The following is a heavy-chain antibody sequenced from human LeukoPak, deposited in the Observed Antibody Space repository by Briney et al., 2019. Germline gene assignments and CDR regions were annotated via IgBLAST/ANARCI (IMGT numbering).Heavy chain of an antibody. V-gene: IGHV4-4*09. Sequence: PSETLSLTCTVSGGSITSFHWSWIRQPPGKGLEWIGYIYTSGSTNYNPSLKSRVTISVDTSKNQFSLKLSSVTAADTAVYYCAGSPLYYYDSSGYYCPGFDPWGQGTLVTVSS. J-gene: IGHJ5*02. CDR1: GGSITSFH. CDR2: IYTSGST. D-gene: IGHD3-22*01. CDR3: AGSPLYYYDSSGYYCPGFDP.